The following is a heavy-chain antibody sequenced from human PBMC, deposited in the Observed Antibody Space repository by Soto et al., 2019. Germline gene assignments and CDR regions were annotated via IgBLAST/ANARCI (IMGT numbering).Heavy chain of an antibody. J-gene: IGHJ4*02. V-gene: IGHV4-59*01. CDR3: ARDLGGYYFDY. CDR1: GGSISSYY. Sequence: QVQLQESGPGLVKPSETLSLTCTVSGGSISSYYWSWIRPPPGKGLEWIGYIYYSGSTNYNPSLKSRVTISVDTSKNQFSLKLSSVTAADTAVYYCARDLGGYYFDYWGQGTLVTVSS. CDR2: IYYSGST.